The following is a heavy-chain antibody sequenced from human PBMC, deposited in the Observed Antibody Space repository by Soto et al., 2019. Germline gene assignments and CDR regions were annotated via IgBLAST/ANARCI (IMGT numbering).Heavy chain of an antibody. J-gene: IGHJ5*02. CDR1: GASISGSSYY. D-gene: IGHD3-22*01. Sequence: QLQLQESGPGLVKSSETLSLTCAVSGASISGSSYYWGWIRQPPGRGLEWIGSIYYTGSTFRNPSLKNRVTISVDTSKNHFSLSLMSLTAADTAIYYCAAALDSSGDPSGWFDPWGQGTLVTVSS. CDR2: IYYTGST. V-gene: IGHV4-39*02. CDR3: AAALDSSGDPSGWFDP.